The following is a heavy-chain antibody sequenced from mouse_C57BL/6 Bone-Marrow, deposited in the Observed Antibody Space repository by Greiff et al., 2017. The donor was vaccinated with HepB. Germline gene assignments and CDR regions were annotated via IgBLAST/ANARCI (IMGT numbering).Heavy chain of an antibody. Sequence: EVQLQESGAELVRPGASVKLSCTASGFNIKDDYMHWVKQRPEQGLEWIGWIVPENGDTEYASKFQGKATITADTSSNTAYLQLSSLTSEDTAVYYCTSFWVAYWGQGTLVTVSA. CDR2: IVPENGDT. V-gene: IGHV14-4*01. CDR3: TSFWVAY. J-gene: IGHJ3*01. CDR1: GFNIKDDY.